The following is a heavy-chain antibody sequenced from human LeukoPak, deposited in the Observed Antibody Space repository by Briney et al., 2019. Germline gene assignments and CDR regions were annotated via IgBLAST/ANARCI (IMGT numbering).Heavy chain of an antibody. CDR3: ARDPYGDYWFDP. J-gene: IGHJ5*02. Sequence: SETLSLTCTVSGSSISSGGYYWNWIRQHPGKGLEWIGYIYYSGSTYYNPSLKSRVTISVDTSKNQFSLKLSSVTAADTAVYYCARDPYGDYWFDPWGQGTLVTVSS. V-gene: IGHV4-31*03. D-gene: IGHD4-17*01. CDR1: GSSISSGGYY. CDR2: IYYSGST.